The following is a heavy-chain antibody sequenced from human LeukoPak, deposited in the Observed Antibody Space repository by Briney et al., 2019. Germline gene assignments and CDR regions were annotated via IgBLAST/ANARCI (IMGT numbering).Heavy chain of an antibody. J-gene: IGHJ5*02. CDR1: DESFSGYY. CDR2: VNHRGST. V-gene: IGHV4-34*01. Sequence: SETLSLTCAVYDESFSGYYWSWIRQPPGKGLEWLGEVNHRGSTNYKLSLKSRLTISVDTSRKEISLKLTSVTAADTAIYYCARVDIVTTNYFDPWGQGTLVTVSS. CDR3: ARVDIVTTNYFDP. D-gene: IGHD5-12*01.